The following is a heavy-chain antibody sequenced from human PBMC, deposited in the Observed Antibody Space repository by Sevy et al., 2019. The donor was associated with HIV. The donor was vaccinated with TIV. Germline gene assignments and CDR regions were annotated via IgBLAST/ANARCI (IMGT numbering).Heavy chain of an antibody. D-gene: IGHD1-26*01. J-gene: IGHJ5*02. V-gene: IGHV4-59*01. CDR3: ASEVGATWFDP. CDR1: GGSISSYY. CDR2: IYYSGST. Sequence: SETLSLTCTVSGGSISSYYWSWIRQPPGKGLEWIGYIYYSGSTNYNPSLMSRVTISVDTSKNQFSLKLSSVTAADTAVYYCASEVGATWFDPWGQGTLVTVSS.